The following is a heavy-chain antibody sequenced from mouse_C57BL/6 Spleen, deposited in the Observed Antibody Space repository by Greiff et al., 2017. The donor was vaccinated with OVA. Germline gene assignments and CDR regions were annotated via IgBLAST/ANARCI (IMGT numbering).Heavy chain of an antibody. CDR3: ARRAQDDAMDY. CDR2: IDPSDSET. J-gene: IGHJ4*01. D-gene: IGHD3-2*02. CDR1: GYTFTSYW. V-gene: IGHV1-52*01. Sequence: VQLQQPGAELVRPGSSVKLSCKASGYTFTSYWMHWVKQRPIQGLEWIGNIDPSDSETHYNQKFKDKATLTVDKSSSTAYMQLSSLTSEDSAVYYCARRAQDDAMDYWGQGTSVTVAS.